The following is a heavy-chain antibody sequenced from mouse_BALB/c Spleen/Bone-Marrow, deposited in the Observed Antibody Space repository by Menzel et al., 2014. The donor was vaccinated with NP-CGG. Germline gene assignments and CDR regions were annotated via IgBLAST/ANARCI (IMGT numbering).Heavy chain of an antibody. CDR2: IDPANGNT. CDR1: GFNIKDTY. Sequence: VQLQQPGAELVKPGASVKLSCTASGFNIKDTYMHWVKQRPEQGLEWIGRIDPANGNTKYDPKFQGKATITADTSSNTAYLQLSSLTSEDTAVYYCARKDGYSSGRFDVWGAGTTVTGSS. CDR3: ARKDGYSSGRFDV. J-gene: IGHJ1*01. D-gene: IGHD2-3*01. V-gene: IGHV14-3*02.